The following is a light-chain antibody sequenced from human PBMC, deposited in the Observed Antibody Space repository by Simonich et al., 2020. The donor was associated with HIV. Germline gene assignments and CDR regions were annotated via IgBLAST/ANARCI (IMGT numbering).Light chain of an antibody. J-gene: IGKJ4*01. CDR3: QQYNDWPT. CDR1: QSVGSY. CDR2: GAS. V-gene: IGKV3-15*01. Sequence: EIVLTQSPATLSLSPGERATLSCRASQSVGSYLAWYQQKPGQAPRLLIYGASTRATGIPARFSGSGSGTEFTLTISSMQSEDFAVYSCQQYNDWPTFGGGTKVEIK.